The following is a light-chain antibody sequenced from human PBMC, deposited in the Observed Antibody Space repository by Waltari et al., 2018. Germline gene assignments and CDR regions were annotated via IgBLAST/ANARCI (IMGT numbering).Light chain of an antibody. V-gene: IGKV1-39*01. CDR3: QQSYSSPWT. CDR1: QSISSY. CDR2: AAS. J-gene: IGKJ1*01. Sequence: DIQMTQSPSSLSASLGDRVTITCRASQSISSYLNWYREKPGKAPKPLIYAASTLQSGVPSRFSGSGSGTNFTLTISSLQPEDFATYYCQQSYSSPWTLGQGTKVEIK.